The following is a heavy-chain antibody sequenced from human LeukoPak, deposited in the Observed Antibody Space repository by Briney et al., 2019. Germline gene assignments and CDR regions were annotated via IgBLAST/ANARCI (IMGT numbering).Heavy chain of an antibody. CDR1: GFTVSGFY. Sequence: GGSLRLSCVASGFTVSGFYMSWVRQAPGKGLEGVSVIYSDGTTYYADSVQGRFTISRDNSKNTLYLQMNSLRAEDTAIYYCARDLRHSTHDYYYGMDVWGQGTTVTVSS. CDR3: ARDLRHSTHDYYYGMDV. V-gene: IGHV3-53*01. CDR2: IYSDGTT. D-gene: IGHD2-15*01. J-gene: IGHJ6*02.